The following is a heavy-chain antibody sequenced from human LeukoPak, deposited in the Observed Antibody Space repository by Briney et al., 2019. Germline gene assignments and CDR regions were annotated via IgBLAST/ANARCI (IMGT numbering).Heavy chain of an antibody. V-gene: IGHV1-69*13. CDR3: ASGDGSGYYWTPLDY. D-gene: IGHD3-22*01. CDR2: IIPIFGTA. CDR1: GGTFSSYA. Sequence: SVKVSCKASGGTFSSYAISWVRQAPGQGLEWMGGIIPIFGTANYAQKFQGRVTITADESTSTAYMEPSSLRSEDTAVYYCASGDGSGYYWTPLDYWGQGTLVTVSS. J-gene: IGHJ4*02.